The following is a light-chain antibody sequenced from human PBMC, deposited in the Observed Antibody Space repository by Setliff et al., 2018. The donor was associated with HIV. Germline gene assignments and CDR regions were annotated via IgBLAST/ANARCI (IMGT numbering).Light chain of an antibody. J-gene: IGLJ2*01. Sequence: QSALTQPASMSGSPGQSITISCTGTSSDIGGYNYVSWYQYHPGKAPKIMIYDVSNRPSGVSNRFSGSKSGNTASLTISGLQADDEADYYCSSYSTSNTPSVIFGGGTK. CDR1: SSDIGGYNY. CDR3: SSYSTSNTPSVI. CDR2: DVS. V-gene: IGLV2-14*01.